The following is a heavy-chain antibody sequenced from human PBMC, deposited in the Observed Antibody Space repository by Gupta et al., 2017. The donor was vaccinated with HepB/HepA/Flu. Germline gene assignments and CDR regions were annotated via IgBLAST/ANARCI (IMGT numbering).Heavy chain of an antibody. CDR3: AKDNHYDSSGYSFFDY. Sequence: EVQLVESGGGWVQPGRSLRLSCEASGCNLDDYAMHWMRQAPGKGLEWVSGISWNSGSIGYSDSVKGRFTISRDNAKNSLYLQMNSLRADDPALYYCAKDNHYDSSGYSFFDYWGQGTLVTVSS. CDR1: GCNLDDYA. CDR2: ISWNSGSI. V-gene: IGHV3-9*01. D-gene: IGHD3-22*01. J-gene: IGHJ4*02.